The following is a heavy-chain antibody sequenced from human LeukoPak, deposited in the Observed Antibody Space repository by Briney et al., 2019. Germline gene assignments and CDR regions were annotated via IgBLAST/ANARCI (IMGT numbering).Heavy chain of an antibody. CDR3: ARGRAIFGVARNWFDP. CDR1: GGSFSGYY. V-gene: IGHV4-34*01. D-gene: IGHD3-3*01. CDR2: INHSGST. Sequence: PSETLSLTCAVYGGSFSGYYWSCIRQPPGKGLEWIGEINHSGSTNYNPSLKSRVTISVDTSKNQFSLKLSSVTAADTAVYYCARGRAIFGVARNWFDPWGQGTLVTVSS. J-gene: IGHJ5*02.